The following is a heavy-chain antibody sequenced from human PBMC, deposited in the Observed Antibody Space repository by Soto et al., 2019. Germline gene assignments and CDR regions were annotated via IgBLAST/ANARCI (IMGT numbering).Heavy chain of an antibody. D-gene: IGHD4-17*01. CDR2: IIPIFGTA. V-gene: IGHV1-69*13. CDR1: GGTFSSYA. J-gene: IGHJ6*02. CDR3: ARDTSVTTVTIDYYYYYGMDV. Sequence: ASVKVSCKASGGTFSSYAISWVRQAPGQGLEWMGGIIPIFGTANYAQKFQGRVTITADESTSTAYMELSSLRSEDTAVYYCARDTSVTTVTIDYYYYYGMDVWGQGTTVTVSS.